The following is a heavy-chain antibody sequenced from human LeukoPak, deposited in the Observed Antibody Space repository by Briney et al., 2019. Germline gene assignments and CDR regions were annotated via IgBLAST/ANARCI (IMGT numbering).Heavy chain of an antibody. J-gene: IGHJ1*01. Sequence: SETLSLTCTVSGGSISSYYWSWIRQPAGKGLEWIGRIYTSGSTNYNPSLKSRVTMSVDTSKNQFSLKLSSVTAADTAVYYCAATRVDPIPPGEYFQHWGQGTLVTVSS. CDR1: GGSISSYY. V-gene: IGHV4-4*07. CDR2: IYTSGST. CDR3: AATRVDPIPPGEYFQH. D-gene: IGHD3-3*01.